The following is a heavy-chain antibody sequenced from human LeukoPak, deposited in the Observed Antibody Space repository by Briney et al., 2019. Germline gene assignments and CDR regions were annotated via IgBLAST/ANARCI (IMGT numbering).Heavy chain of an antibody. V-gene: IGHV4-31*11. D-gene: IGHD3-10*01. CDR1: GGSISSGDYY. CDR3: ATRYASGSYHFGY. CDR2: IYYSWST. Sequence: PSETLSLTCAVSGGSISSGDYYWSWIRQHPGKGLEWIGDIYYSWSTTYNPSLKSRVTISEDTSKNQFSLKLSSVTAADTAVYYCATRYASGSYHFGYWGQGTLVTVSS. J-gene: IGHJ4*02.